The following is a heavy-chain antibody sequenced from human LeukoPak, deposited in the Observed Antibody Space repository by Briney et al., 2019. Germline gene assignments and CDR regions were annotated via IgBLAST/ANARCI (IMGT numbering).Heavy chain of an antibody. CDR3: ASQVGGGYFDY. CDR2: ISSSSSYI. J-gene: IGHJ4*02. Sequence: PGGSLRLSCAASGFTFSSYSMNWVRQAPGKGLEWVSSISSSSSYIYYADSVKGRFTISRDNSKNTLYLQMNSLRAEDTAVYYCASQVGGGYFDYWGQGTLVTLSS. CDR1: GFTFSSYS. D-gene: IGHD2-15*01. V-gene: IGHV3-21*04.